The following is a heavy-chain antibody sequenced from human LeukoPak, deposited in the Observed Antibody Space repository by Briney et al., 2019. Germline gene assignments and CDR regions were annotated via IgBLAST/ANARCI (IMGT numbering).Heavy chain of an antibody. V-gene: IGHV3-7*04. CDR3: ARDRGGLPY. J-gene: IGHJ4*02. D-gene: IGHD5-12*01. CDR1: GFAVSSNY. Sequence: PGGSLRLSCAASGFAVSSNYLTWVRQAPGKGLEWVANIKEDGSEKHYVDSVKGRFTISRDNAKNSLYLQMNSLRAEDTAVYYCARDRGGLPYWGQGTLVTVSS. CDR2: IKEDGSEK.